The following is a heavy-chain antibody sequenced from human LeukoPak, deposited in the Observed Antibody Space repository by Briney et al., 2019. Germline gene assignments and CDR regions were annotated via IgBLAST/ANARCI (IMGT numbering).Heavy chain of an antibody. CDR3: AELGITMIGGV. V-gene: IGHV3-7*01. CDR1: GFTFSNYW. J-gene: IGHJ6*04. CDR2: INEDGSEK. D-gene: IGHD3-10*02. Sequence: GGSLRLSCTASGFTFSNYWMMWVRQAPGKGLEWVANINEDGSEKYYADSVKGRFTISRDNAKNSLYLQMNSLRAEDTAVYYCAELGITMIGGVWGKGTTVTISS.